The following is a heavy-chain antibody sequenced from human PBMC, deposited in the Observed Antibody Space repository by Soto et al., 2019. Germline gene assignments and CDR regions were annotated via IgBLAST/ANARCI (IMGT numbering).Heavy chain of an antibody. CDR2: ITSSSSYI. CDR3: AGYDSSPMGENWFDP. CDR1: GFTFSSYN. V-gene: IGHV3-21*01. J-gene: IGHJ5*01. Sequence: PGGSLRLSCAASGFTFSSYNMNWGRQAPGKGLEWVSSITSSSSYIYYADSAKGRFTISRDNAKYSLYLQMNSLRAEDTAVYYCAGYDSSPMGENWFDPWGQGTLVTVSS. D-gene: IGHD3-22*01.